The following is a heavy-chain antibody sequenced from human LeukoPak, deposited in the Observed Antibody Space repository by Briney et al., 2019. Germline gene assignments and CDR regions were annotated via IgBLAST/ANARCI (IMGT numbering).Heavy chain of an antibody. V-gene: IGHV3-7*01. Sequence: PGGSLRLSCAASGFTFSNYWMSWVRQAPGKGLEWVANIKQDGTEKSYVDSVKGRFTISRDNAKNSLYLQMNSLRAEDTAVYYCARERIVGATDYFDYRGQGTLVTVSS. CDR2: IKQDGTEK. J-gene: IGHJ4*02. D-gene: IGHD1-26*01. CDR3: ARERIVGATDYFDY. CDR1: GFTFSNYW.